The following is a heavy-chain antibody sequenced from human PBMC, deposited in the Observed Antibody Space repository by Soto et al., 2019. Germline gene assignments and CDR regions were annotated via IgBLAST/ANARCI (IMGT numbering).Heavy chain of an antibody. CDR3: ARVLYYGSGSYSPYGMDV. CDR2: VIPPFRTS. V-gene: IGHV1-69*01. J-gene: IGHJ6*02. D-gene: IGHD3-10*01. Sequence: QVQLVQSGAEVKKPGSSVKVSCKTSGVSFNNNGIGWVRQAPGHGLEWMGGVIPPFRTSNYARKLQARISITADASRGTVNMELSSLTSEDTAQYYCARVLYYGSGSYSPYGMDVWGQGTRVTVS. CDR1: GVSFNNNG.